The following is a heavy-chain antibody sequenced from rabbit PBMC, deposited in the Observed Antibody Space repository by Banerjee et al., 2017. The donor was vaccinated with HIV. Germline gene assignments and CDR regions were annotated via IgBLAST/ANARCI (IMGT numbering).Heavy chain of an antibody. D-gene: IGHD4-1*01. V-gene: IGHV1S45*01. CDR2: IYAGSSGST. CDR3: ARDLAGVIGWNFGL. J-gene: IGHJ4*01. Sequence: QEQLVESGGGLVQPEGSLTLTCKASGFDFSSNAMCWVRQAPGKGLEWIACIYAGSSGSTYYASWAKGRFTISKTSSTTVTLQMTSLTAADTATYFCARDLAGVIGWNFGLWGQGTLVTVS. CDR1: GFDFSSNA.